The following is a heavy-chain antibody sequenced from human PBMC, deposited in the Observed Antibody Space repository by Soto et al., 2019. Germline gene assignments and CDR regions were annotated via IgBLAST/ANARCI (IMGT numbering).Heavy chain of an antibody. D-gene: IGHD2-2*02. CDR3: XXXXXNIPAAGHY. CDR1: GFTFSSYW. Sequence: EVQLVESGGGLVQPGGSLRLSCEASGFTFSSYWMSWVRQAPGKGLAGGXXXXXXXGXKXDVDSVKGRFTISRDNAKXXXXXXXXXXXXXXXXXXXXXXXXXNIPAAGHYWGPGTLVTVSS. J-gene: IGHJ4*02. CDR2: XXXXXGXK. V-gene: IGHV3-7*01.